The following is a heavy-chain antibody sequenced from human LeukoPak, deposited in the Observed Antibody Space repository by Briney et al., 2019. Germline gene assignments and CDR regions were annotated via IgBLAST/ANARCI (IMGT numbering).Heavy chain of an antibody. J-gene: IGHJ4*02. CDR2: IWYDGSNK. CDR3: ASGYDILTGLQADY. D-gene: IGHD3-9*01. Sequence: TGRSLRLSCAASGFTFSSYGMHWVRQAPGKGLEWVAVIWYDGSNKYYADSVKGRFTISRDNSKNTLYLQMNSLRAEDTAVYYCASGYDILTGLQADYWGQGTLVTVSS. V-gene: IGHV3-33*01. CDR1: GFTFSSYG.